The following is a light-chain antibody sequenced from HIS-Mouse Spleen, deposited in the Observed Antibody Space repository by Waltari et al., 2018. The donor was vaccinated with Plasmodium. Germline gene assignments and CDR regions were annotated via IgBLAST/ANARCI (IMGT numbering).Light chain of an antibody. CDR2: EDS. V-gene: IGLV3-10*01. CDR1: ALPKKY. Sequence: SYELTQPPSVSVSPAQTARITCPGDALPKKYAYWYQQKSGQAPVLVTYEDSKRPPGIPERFSGSSSGTMATLTISGAQVEDEADYYCYSTDSSGNHRVFGGGTKLTVL. CDR3: YSTDSSGNHRV. J-gene: IGLJ3*02.